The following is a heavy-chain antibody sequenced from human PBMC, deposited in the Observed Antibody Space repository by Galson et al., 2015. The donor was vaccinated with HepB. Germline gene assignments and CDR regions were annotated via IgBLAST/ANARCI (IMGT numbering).Heavy chain of an antibody. J-gene: IGHJ4*02. Sequence: LSLTCAVYGGSFSGYYWSWIRQPPEKGLEWIGEINHSGSTNYNPSLKSRVTISVDTSKNQFSLKLSSVTAADTAVYYCARTSQGFDYWGQGTLVTVSS. CDR1: GGSFSGYY. CDR3: ARTSQGFDY. V-gene: IGHV4-34*01. CDR2: INHSGST.